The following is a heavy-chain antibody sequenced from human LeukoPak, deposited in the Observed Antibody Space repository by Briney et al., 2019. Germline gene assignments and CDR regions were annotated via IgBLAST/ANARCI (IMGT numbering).Heavy chain of an antibody. CDR3: ARGGYRNWFDP. J-gene: IGHJ5*02. V-gene: IGHV6-1*01. Sequence: SQTLLLTCAISGVSISSSSFSWGWIRQSPSRGLEWLGRTYYSSKWINEYAESVKSRITINPDTSKNQFSLQLKSVTPEDTAVYYCARGGYRNWFDPWGQGTLVTVSS. CDR1: GVSISSSSFS. CDR2: TYYSSKWIN. D-gene: IGHD5-18*01.